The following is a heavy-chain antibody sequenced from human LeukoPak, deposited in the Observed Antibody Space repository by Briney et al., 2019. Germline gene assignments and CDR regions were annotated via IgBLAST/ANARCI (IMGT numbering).Heavy chain of an antibody. Sequence: PSETLSLTCTVSGGSINSYYWSWIRQPPGKELEWIGFIYYSGSTNYNPSLKGRVTISEDTSKNQFSLKLSSVTAADTAVYFCARAEVTFYYGTSGYYFDYWGRGTLVTVSS. CDR3: ARAEVTFYYGTSGYYFDY. CDR2: IYYSGST. V-gene: IGHV4-59*01. CDR1: GGSINSYY. J-gene: IGHJ4*02. D-gene: IGHD3-22*01.